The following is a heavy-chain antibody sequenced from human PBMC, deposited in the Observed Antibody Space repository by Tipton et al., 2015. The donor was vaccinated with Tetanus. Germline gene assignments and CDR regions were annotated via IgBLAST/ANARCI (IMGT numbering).Heavy chain of an antibody. J-gene: IGHJ5*02. Sequence: TLSLTCAVYGGSFSGYYWSWIRQPPGKGLEWIGEINHSGSTNYNPSLKSRVTISVDTSKNQFSLKLSSVTAADTAVYYCARRGSITMVRGVITNWFDPWGQGTLVTVSS. CDR2: INHSGST. D-gene: IGHD3-10*01. V-gene: IGHV4-34*01. CDR1: GGSFSGYY. CDR3: ARRGSITMVRGVITNWFDP.